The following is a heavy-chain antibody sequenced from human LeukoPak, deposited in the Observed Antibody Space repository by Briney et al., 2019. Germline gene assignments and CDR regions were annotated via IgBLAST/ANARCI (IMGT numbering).Heavy chain of an antibody. CDR3: ARDGDRQRNIAVPGGDY. V-gene: IGHV3-30-3*01. Sequence: PGGSLRLSCAASGFTFSSYAMHWVRQAPGKGLEWVAVISYDGSNKYYADSVKGRFTISRDNSKNTLYLQMSSLRAEDTAVYYCARDGDRQRNIAVPGGDYWGQGTLVTVSS. D-gene: IGHD6-19*01. CDR2: ISYDGSNK. CDR1: GFTFSSYA. J-gene: IGHJ4*02.